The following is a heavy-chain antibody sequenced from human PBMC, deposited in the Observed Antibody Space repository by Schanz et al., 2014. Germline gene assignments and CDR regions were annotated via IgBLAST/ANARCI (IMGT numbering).Heavy chain of an antibody. D-gene: IGHD3-9*01. CDR3: AKVDRTRYYAMDV. J-gene: IGHJ6*02. CDR2: MNPNSGNT. Sequence: QVQLVQSGGEVKKPGASVRVSCKASGYSFTTYDVNWVRQATGQGLEWMGWMNPNSGNTGYAQKFQGRVTMTRHTSISTAYMEVSGLRSEDTAVYYCAKVDRTRYYAMDVWGQGTTVTVSS. V-gene: IGHV1-8*01. CDR1: GYSFTTYD.